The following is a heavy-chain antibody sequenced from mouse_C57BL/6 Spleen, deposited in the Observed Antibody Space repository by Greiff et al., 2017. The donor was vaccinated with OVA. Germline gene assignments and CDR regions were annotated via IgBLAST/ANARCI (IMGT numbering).Heavy chain of an antibody. J-gene: IGHJ2*01. CDR2: IDPGDGDT. D-gene: IGHD2-4*01. CDR1: GFTFTDYY. Sequence: VQLQQSGAELVRPGASVKLSCTASGFTFTDYYMHWVQQRPEQGLEWIGRIDPGDGDTEYAAKFQGKATMTADTSSNTAYLQLSSLASEDAAVYYCTTYYDYNYFDYWGQGTTLTVSS. CDR3: TTYYDYNYFDY. V-gene: IGHV14-1*01.